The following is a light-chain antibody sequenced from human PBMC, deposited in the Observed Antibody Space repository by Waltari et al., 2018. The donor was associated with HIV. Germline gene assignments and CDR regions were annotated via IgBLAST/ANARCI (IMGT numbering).Light chain of an antibody. J-gene: IGLJ3*02. V-gene: IGLV1-44*01. Sequence: QSVLTQPPSVSGAPGQRVTISCSGSSSNIGSNTVNWYQQLPGPAPKLLIDGNYHRPSGVPDRFSGSKSGTSASLAISGLQSEDEADYYCATWDDSLNGRVFGGGTKLTVL. CDR1: SSNIGSNT. CDR3: ATWDDSLNGRV. CDR2: GNY.